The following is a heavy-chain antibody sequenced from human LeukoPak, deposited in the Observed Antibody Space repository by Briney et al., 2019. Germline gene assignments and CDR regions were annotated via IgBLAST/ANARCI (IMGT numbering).Heavy chain of an antibody. Sequence: PSETLSLTCAVYGGSFSGYYWSWIRQPPGKGLEWIGEINHSGSTNYNPSLKSRVTISVDTSKNQFSLKLSSVTAADTAVYCCASNVVVTATFDYWGQGTLVTVSS. D-gene: IGHD2-21*02. J-gene: IGHJ4*02. CDR2: INHSGST. V-gene: IGHV4-34*01. CDR3: ASNVVVTATFDY. CDR1: GGSFSGYY.